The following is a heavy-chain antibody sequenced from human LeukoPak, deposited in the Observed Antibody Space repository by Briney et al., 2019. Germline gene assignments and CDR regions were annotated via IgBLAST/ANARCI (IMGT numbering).Heavy chain of an antibody. D-gene: IGHD3-22*01. CDR3: AKHDSSSDF. J-gene: IGHJ4*02. V-gene: IGHV3-11*04. Sequence: PGGSLRLSCAASGLTFSDYYMSWIRQAPGKGLEWVSYISNSGSTIYYADSVKGRFTISRDNAKNSLHLQTDSLRAEDTAVYYCAKHDSSSDFWGQGTLVTVSS. CDR1: GLTFSDYY. CDR2: ISNSGSTI.